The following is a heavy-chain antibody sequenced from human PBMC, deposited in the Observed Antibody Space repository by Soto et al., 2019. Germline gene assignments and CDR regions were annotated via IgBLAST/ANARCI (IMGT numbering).Heavy chain of an antibody. CDR1: GGTFSSYA. D-gene: IGHD3-22*01. V-gene: IGHV1-69*06. CDR2: IIPIFGTA. CDR3: ARAPRDSSGYYEGNAFDI. J-gene: IGHJ3*02. Sequence: QVQLVQSGAEVKKPGSSVKVSCKASGGTFSSYAISWVRQAAGQGLEWVGGIIPIFGTANYAQKFQGRVTITADKSTSSAYMALSSLGSEHTAVYYCARAPRDSSGYYEGNAFDIWGQGTMVTVSS.